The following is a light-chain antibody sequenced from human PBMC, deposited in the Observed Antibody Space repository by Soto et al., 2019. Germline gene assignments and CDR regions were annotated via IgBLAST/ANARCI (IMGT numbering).Light chain of an antibody. CDR1: QSLLHSNAYNY. CDR3: IQTLQTPYT. V-gene: IGKV2-28*01. CDR2: FGS. J-gene: IGKJ2*01. Sequence: TVMTQSPLSLPVTPAEPASISCRSSQSLLHSNAYNYSDCYLQKPGQSPQLLIYFGSNRASGVPERVSGSGSGTDFTLKIRRVEAEDVGVYYCIQTLQTPYTFGQGTKLEIK.